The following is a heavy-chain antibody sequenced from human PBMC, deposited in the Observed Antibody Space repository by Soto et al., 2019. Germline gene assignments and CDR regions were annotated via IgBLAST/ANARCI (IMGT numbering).Heavy chain of an antibody. CDR1: GLMLSSYA. V-gene: IGHV3-33*01. CDR2: VWYDGTKK. CDR3: VRHRGTGTCYFDD. J-gene: IGHJ4*01. Sequence: PGGSLRLSCAASGLMLSSYAMNWVRQAPGKGLEWVAVVWYDGTKKYYSDSVRGRFSVSRDNSKNTVNLQMNSLRAEDTAVYYCVRHRGTGTCYFDDWGQGTLDTVAP. D-gene: IGHD1-7*01.